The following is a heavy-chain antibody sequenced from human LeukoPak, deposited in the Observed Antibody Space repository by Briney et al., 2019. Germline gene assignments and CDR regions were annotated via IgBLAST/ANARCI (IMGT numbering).Heavy chain of an antibody. D-gene: IGHD3-16*02. CDR2: ISYDGSNK. Sequence: GGSLRLSCGASGFTFSSYGMHWVRQAPGKGLEWVAVISYDGSNKYYADSVKGRFTISRDNSKNTLYLQMNSLRAEDTAVYYCARESEDDYVWGSYRRFDYWGQGTLVTVSS. CDR1: GFTFSSYG. CDR3: ARESEDDYVWGSYRRFDY. V-gene: IGHV3-30*19. J-gene: IGHJ4*02.